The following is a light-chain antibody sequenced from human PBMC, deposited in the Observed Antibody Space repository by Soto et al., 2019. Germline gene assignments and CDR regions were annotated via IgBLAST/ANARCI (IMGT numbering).Light chain of an antibody. J-gene: IGLJ1*01. CDR1: SSDIGTYNL. CDR2: EGS. V-gene: IGLV2-23*01. CDR3: CSYAGSGTFV. Sequence: QSVLTQPASVSGSPGQSITISCTGTSSDIGTYNLVSWYQQHPGKAPKVMIYEGSERPSGISNRFSASKSGNTASLTISGLQAEDEADYYCCSYAGSGTFVFGTGTKVT.